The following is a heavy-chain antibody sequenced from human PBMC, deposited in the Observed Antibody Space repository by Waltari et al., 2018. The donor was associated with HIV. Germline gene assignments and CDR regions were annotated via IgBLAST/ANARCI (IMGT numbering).Heavy chain of an antibody. V-gene: IGHV3-30-3*02. CDR3: AKSDDGAWHYFIA. CDR2: ISKDGNRK. CDR1: GFTFSSYV. J-gene: IGHJ5*02. Sequence: QVQLVESGGGVVQPGRSLRLSCAVSGFTFSSYVMHWVRQAPGKGLGGVAVISKDGNRKFYADSVKCRFTISRDNSWNTLSLQMNSLRAEDTATYYCAKSDDGAWHYFIAWGQGTLVTVSS. D-gene: IGHD1-26*01.